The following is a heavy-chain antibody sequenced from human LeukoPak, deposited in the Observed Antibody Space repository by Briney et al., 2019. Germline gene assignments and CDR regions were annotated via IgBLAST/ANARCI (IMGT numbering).Heavy chain of an antibody. V-gene: IGHV3-66*01. CDR3: ASILRSSSGYYFDY. CDR1: GFTVSTNY. Sequence: GGSPILSCAASGFTVSTNYMSWVRQAPGKGLEWVSVIYSGDTTFYADSVRGKFTISRDNSKNTLYLQMNSLRAEDTAVYYCASILRSSSGYYFDYWGQGTLVTVSS. D-gene: IGHD3-10*01. J-gene: IGHJ4*02. CDR2: IYSGDTT.